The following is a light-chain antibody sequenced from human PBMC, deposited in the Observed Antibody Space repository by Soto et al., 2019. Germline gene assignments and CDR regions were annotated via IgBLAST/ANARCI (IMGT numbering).Light chain of an antibody. CDR2: YDS. Sequence: SYELTQPPSVSVAPGKTARITCGGNNIGSKSVHWYQQKPGQAPVLVIYYDSDRPSGIPERFSGSNSGNTATLTIRRVEGGDEADFYCQVWDSSSDVVFGGGTKLTVL. CDR3: QVWDSSSDVV. CDR1: NIGSKS. J-gene: IGLJ2*01. V-gene: IGLV3-21*04.